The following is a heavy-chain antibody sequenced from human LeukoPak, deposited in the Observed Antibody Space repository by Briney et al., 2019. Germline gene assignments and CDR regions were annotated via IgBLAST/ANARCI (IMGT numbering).Heavy chain of an antibody. CDR1: GFTFSSYG. J-gene: IGHJ1*01. V-gene: IGHV3-30*18. D-gene: IGHD6-13*01. CDR3: AKQLLRPRPNTEYFQH. Sequence: HAGGSLRLSCAASGFTFSSYGMPWVRQAPGKGLEWVAVISYDGSNKYYADSVKGRFTISRDNSKNTLYLQMNSLRAEDTAVYYCAKQLLRPRPNTEYFQHWGQGTLVTVSS. CDR2: ISYDGSNK.